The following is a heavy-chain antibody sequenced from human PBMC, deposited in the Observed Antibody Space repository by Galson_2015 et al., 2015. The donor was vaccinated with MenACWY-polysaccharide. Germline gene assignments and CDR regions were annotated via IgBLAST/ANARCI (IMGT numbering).Heavy chain of an antibody. CDR1: GFNFSIYV. V-gene: IGHV3-23*01. Sequence: SLRLSCAASGFNFSIYVMTWVRQAPGKGLEWVSAISSGSDTTYYTDSVKGRFTISRDNSKDTVHLQMDSLRAEDTAVYYCVKGGWADNWGQGILVTVSS. CDR3: VKGGWADN. J-gene: IGHJ1*01. CDR2: ISSGSDTT. D-gene: IGHD1-26*01.